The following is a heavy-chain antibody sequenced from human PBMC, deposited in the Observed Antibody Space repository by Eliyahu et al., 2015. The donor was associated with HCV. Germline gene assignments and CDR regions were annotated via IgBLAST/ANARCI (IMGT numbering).Heavy chain of an antibody. Sequence: EVQLLESGGDLVQPGGSLRLXCAAXGFXFSSYAMSWVRQAPGEGLQWISCISGGDNRAYYADSVKGRFTISRDNSKNTLYVETNSLRPEDTAVYYCVKGGSGNCYSAGDYWGQGALVIVSS. CDR2: ISGGDNRA. CDR1: GFXFSSYA. D-gene: IGHD2-15*01. J-gene: IGHJ4*02. V-gene: IGHV3-23*01. CDR3: VKGGSGNCYSAGDY.